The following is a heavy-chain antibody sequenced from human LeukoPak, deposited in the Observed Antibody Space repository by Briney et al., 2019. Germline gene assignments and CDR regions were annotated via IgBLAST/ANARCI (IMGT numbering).Heavy chain of an antibody. Sequence: SVKVSCKASGGTFSSYAISWVRQAPGQGLEWMGGIIPIFGTANYAQKFQGRVTITTDESTSTAYMELSSLRSEDTAVYYCARDIAVAGDYYYYYMDVWGKGTTVTVSS. J-gene: IGHJ6*03. D-gene: IGHD6-19*01. CDR3: ARDIAVAGDYYYYYMDV. V-gene: IGHV1-69*05. CDR2: IIPIFGTA. CDR1: GGTFSSYA.